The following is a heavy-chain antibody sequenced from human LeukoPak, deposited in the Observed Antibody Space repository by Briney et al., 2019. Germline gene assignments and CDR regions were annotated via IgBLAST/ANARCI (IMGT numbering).Heavy chain of an antibody. V-gene: IGHV3-15*01. J-gene: IGHJ3*02. CDR2: IKSNTDGGTT. CDR3: TTDLVYSYGNDAFDI. CDR1: GFTFSNAW. Sequence: GGSLRLSCAASGFTFSNAWMSWVRQAPGKGLEWVGRIKSNTDGGTTDYAAPVKGRFTISRDDSKNTLYLQMNSLKTEDTAVYYCTTDLVYSYGNDAFDIWGQGTMVTVSS. D-gene: IGHD5-18*01.